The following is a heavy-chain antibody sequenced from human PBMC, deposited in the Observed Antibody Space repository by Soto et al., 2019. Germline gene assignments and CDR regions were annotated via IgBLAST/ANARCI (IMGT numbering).Heavy chain of an antibody. J-gene: IGHJ6*02. V-gene: IGHV3-23*01. Sequence: EVQLLESGGDLVQPGGSLRLSCAASEFTFSSYALHWVRQAPGKGLEWVSVISGGGGTTYYADSVKGRFRISRDNYNNTLYLKMNSLRVEDTAVYYCAKGKVAYDNSGLQFFYCFPMNVWGQGTTGTVSS. CDR1: EFTFSSYA. CDR3: AKGKVAYDNSGLQFFYCFPMNV. CDR2: ISGGGGTT. D-gene: IGHD3-22*01.